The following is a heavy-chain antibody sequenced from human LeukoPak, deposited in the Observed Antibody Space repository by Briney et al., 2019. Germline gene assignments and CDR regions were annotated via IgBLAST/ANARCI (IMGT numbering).Heavy chain of an antibody. Sequence: SETLSLTCTVSGGSISTSNYYWGWVRQPPGKALEWIGNIFYSGSTYYSPSLKSRVTISLDTSRNQFSLKLNSVTAADTAVYYCAREVGEQWLVQVYYYYMDVWGKGTTVTISS. D-gene: IGHD6-19*01. CDR2: IFYSGST. CDR1: GGSISTSNYY. CDR3: AREVGEQWLVQVYYYYMDV. J-gene: IGHJ6*03. V-gene: IGHV4-39*07.